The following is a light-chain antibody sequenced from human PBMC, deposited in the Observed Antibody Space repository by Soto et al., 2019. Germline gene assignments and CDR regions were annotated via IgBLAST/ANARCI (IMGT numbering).Light chain of an antibody. CDR1: QTISSW. Sequence: PLSLSPWSIAAPFCGGSKIVSRARQTISSWLAWYQQKPGQAPRLLIYGASTRNTGIPSRFSGSGSGTEFTLTISSLQPEDFAVYYCQHYNSYPGAFGQGTKVDIK. CDR2: GAS. CDR3: QHYNSYPGA. J-gene: IGKJ1*01. V-gene: IGKV1-5*02.